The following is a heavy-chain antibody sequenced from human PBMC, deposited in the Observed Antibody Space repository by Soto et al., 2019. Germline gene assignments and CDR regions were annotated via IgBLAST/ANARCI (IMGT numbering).Heavy chain of an antibody. J-gene: IGHJ4*02. CDR1: GFTFTSSA. CDR2: IVVGSGNT. Sequence: SVKVSCKASGFTFTSSAMQWVRQARGQRLEWIGWIVVGSGNTNYAQKFQERVTITRDMSTSTAYMELSSLRSEDTAVYYCAAALRPVIAHYFDYWGEGTLVTLP. V-gene: IGHV1-58*02. CDR3: AAALRPVIAHYFDY. D-gene: IGHD3-16*02.